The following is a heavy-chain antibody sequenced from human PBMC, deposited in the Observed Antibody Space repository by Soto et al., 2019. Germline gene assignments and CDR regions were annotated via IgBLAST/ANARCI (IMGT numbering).Heavy chain of an antibody. J-gene: IGHJ3*02. CDR3: ARDGRGGVDYGGNSGGAFDI. CDR2: IIPIFGTA. D-gene: IGHD4-17*01. V-gene: IGHV1-69*01. Sequence: QVQLVQSGAEVKKPGSSVKVSCKASGGTFSSYAISWVRQAPGQGLEWMGGIIPIFGTANYAQKFQGRVTITADESTSTAYMELSSLRSEDTAVYYCARDGRGGVDYGGNSGGAFDIWGQGTMVTVSS. CDR1: GGTFSSYA.